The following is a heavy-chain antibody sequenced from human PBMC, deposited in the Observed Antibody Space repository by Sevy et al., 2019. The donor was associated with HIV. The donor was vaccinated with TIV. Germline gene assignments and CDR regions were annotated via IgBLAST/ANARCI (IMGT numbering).Heavy chain of an antibody. CDR1: GFTVSSNY. J-gene: IGHJ4*02. CDR3: ARDSSGWYYFDS. D-gene: IGHD6-19*01. Sequence: GGSLRLSCAVSGFTVSSNYMSWVRQAPGKGLEWVSVIYSGGSTSYADSVKGRFTISRDNSKNTVYLQMNNLRAEDTAVYYCARDSSGWYYFDSWGQGFLVTVSS. V-gene: IGHV3-53*01. CDR2: IYSGGST.